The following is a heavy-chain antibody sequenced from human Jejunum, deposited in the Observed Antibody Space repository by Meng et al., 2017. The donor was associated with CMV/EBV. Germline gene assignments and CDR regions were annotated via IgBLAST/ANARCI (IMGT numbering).Heavy chain of an antibody. V-gene: IGHV5-51*01. Sequence: SGSTFTTSWIAWGRKMPGKGLEWMGILYPGDSDTRYGPSFQGQVTISADNSVTTAYLQWDSLKASDTGVYYCARRGGSLAYFDAWGQGTQVTVSS. D-gene: IGHD2-15*01. CDR3: ARRGGSLAYFDA. CDR2: LYPGDSDT. J-gene: IGHJ4*02. CDR1: GSTFTTSW.